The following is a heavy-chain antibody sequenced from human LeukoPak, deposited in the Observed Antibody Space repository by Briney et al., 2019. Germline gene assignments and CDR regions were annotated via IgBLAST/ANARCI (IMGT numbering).Heavy chain of an antibody. CDR3: ARAYGRPSYWYFDL. V-gene: IGHV4-34*01. J-gene: IGHJ2*01. Sequence: SETLSLTCAVYGGSFSGYYWSWIRQPPGKGLEWIGEINHSGSTNYSPSLKSRVTISVDTSKNQFSLKLSSVTAADTAVYYCARAYGRPSYWYFDLWGRGTLVTVSS. D-gene: IGHD3-10*01. CDR1: GGSFSGYY. CDR2: INHSGST.